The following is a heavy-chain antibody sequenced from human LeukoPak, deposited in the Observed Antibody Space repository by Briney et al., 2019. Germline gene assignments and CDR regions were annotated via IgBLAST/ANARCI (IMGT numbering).Heavy chain of an antibody. CDR1: GASISSGTYY. V-gene: IGHV4-31*03. D-gene: IGHD1-26*01. CDR3: ARDSGSLGD. Sequence: PSETLSLTCTVSGASISSGTYYWNWIRQRPGKGLEWIGYIYYSESTYYNPSLKSRVTISLDTSKNQFSLKLSSVTAADTAVYYCARDSGSLGDWGQGTLVTVAS. CDR2: IYYSEST. J-gene: IGHJ4*02.